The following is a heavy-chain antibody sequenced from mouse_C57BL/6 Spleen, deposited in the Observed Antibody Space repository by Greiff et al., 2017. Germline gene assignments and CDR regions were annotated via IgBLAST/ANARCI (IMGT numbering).Heavy chain of an antibody. V-gene: IGHV14-3*01. Sequence: VQLQQSVAELVRPGASVKLSCTASGFNIKKTYMHWVKQRPEQGLEWIGRIDPANGNTKYAPKFQGKATITADTSSNTAYLQLSSLTSEDTAIYYCAREPLFAYWGQGTLVTVSA. CDR2: IDPANGNT. J-gene: IGHJ3*01. CDR3: AREPLFAY. CDR1: GFNIKKTY.